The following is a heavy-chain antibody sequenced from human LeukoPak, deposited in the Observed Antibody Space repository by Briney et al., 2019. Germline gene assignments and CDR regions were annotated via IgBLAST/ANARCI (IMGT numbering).Heavy chain of an antibody. CDR2: ISGSGST. J-gene: IGHJ6*02. D-gene: IGHD2-21*02. V-gene: IGHV3-23*01. Sequence: GGSLRLSCAASGFTFSNYAMSWVRQAPGKGLEWVSGISGSGSTYYADSVKGRFTISRDNSKNTLYLQMNSLRAEETPVYYCAKPTVTASSVYYDDMDVWGQGTTVTVSS. CDR3: AKPTVTASSVYYDDMDV. CDR1: GFTFSNYA.